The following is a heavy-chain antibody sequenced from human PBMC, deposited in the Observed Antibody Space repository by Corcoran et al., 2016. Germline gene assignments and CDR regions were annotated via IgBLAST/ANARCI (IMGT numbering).Heavy chain of an antibody. CDR3: ATDNNRRQLFPTGYFDY. J-gene: IGHJ4*02. CDR1: GFTFSSYG. V-gene: IGHV3-30*03. Sequence: QVQLVESGGGVVQPGRSLRLSCAASGFTFSSYGMHWVRQAPGKGLEWVAVISYAGSNKYYADSVKGRFIISRDNSKNTLYLQMNSLRAEDTAVYYCATDNNRRQLFPTGYFDYWGQGTLVTVSS. D-gene: IGHD2-21*02. CDR2: ISYAGSNK.